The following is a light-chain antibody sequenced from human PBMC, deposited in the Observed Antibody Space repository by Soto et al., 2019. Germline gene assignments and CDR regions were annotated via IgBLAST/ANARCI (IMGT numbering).Light chain of an antibody. V-gene: IGKV3-11*01. Sequence: EIVLTQSPATLSLSPGERSTLSCRASQSVSRYLAWYQQKPGQXPRXXIYDASNRATGIPARFSGSGSGTDLTLTISRLEPEDFEVYYCQQRSNWPITFGQGTRLENK. CDR3: QQRSNWPIT. CDR2: DAS. CDR1: QSVSRY. J-gene: IGKJ5*01.